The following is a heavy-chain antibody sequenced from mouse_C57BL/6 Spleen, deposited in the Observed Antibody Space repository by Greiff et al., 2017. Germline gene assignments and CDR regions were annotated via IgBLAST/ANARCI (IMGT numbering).Heavy chain of an antibody. CDR2: INPYNGGT. D-gene: IGHD2-13*01. Sequence: VQLQQSGPVLVKPGASVKMSCKASGYTFTDYYMNWVKQSHGKSLEWIGVINPYNGGTSYNQKFKGKATLTVDKSSSTAYMELNSLTSEDSAVYYCARGDYSFDYWGQGTTLTVSS. V-gene: IGHV1-19*01. CDR3: ARGDYSFDY. J-gene: IGHJ2*01. CDR1: GYTFTDYY.